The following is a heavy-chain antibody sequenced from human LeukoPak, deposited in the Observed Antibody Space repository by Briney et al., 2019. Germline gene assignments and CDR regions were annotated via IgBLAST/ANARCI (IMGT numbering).Heavy chain of an antibody. Sequence: ASVKVSCKASGYTFTSYGINWVRQAPGQGLEWMGWISAYNGDTNYAQKLQGRVTMTTDTSTSTAYMELRSLRSDDTAVYYCARGGKHYYGSGSYYNKGDYYYYMDVWGRGTTVTVSS. D-gene: IGHD3-10*01. CDR3: ARGGKHYYGSGSYYNKGDYYYYMDV. J-gene: IGHJ6*03. V-gene: IGHV1-18*01. CDR2: ISAYNGDT. CDR1: GYTFTSYG.